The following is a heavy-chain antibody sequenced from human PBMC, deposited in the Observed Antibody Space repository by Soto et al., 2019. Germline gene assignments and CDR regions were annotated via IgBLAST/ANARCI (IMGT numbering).Heavy chain of an antibody. D-gene: IGHD4-17*01. CDR3: AKGATVTTHYQYYGMDV. CDR1: GFTFDDFA. V-gene: IGHV3-43D*04. Sequence: GGSLRLSCAASGFTFDDFAMCWVRQVPGKGLEWISLVNWDGDTTFYADSVKGRFIISRDNSKNSVYLQMNSLRSEDSAMYYCAKGATVTTHYQYYGMDVWGQGTTVTVSS. CDR2: VNWDGDTT. J-gene: IGHJ6*02.